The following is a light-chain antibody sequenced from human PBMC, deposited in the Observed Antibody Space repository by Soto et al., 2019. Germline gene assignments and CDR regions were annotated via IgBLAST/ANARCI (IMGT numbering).Light chain of an antibody. CDR1: QGVPSR. CDR3: QQYKSWPRIT. Sequence: EIVMTQSPATLSASPGEGVTLSCRASQGVPSRIAWYQHKPGQAPRLLIYGASTRATGVPDRFSGTGSGTDFTLTISSLKSEDYASYYCQQYKSWPRITFGQGTRLDIK. J-gene: IGKJ5*01. CDR2: GAS. V-gene: IGKV3-15*01.